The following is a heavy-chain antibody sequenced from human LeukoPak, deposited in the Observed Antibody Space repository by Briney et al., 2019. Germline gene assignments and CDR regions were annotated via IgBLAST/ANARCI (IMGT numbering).Heavy chain of an antibody. J-gene: IGHJ4*02. CDR3: AARGYSYGSPGY. CDR1: GFTFSSYS. V-gene: IGHV3-21*01. CDR2: ISSSSSYI. D-gene: IGHD5-18*01. Sequence: PGGSLRLSCAASGFTFSSYSMNWVRQAPGKGLEWVSSISSSSSYIYYADSVKGRFTISRDNAKNSLYLQMNSLRAEDTAVYYCAARGYSYGSPGYWGQGTLVTVSS.